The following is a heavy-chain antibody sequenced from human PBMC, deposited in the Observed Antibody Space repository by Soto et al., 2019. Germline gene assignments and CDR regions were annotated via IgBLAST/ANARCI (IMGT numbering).Heavy chain of an antibody. CDR3: ARGVIAVAGTNAFDI. CDR2: IIPILGIA. Sequence: GASVKVSCKASGGTFSSYTISWVRQAPGQGLEWMGRIIPILGIANYAQKFQGRVTITADKSTSTAYMELSSLRSEDTAVYYCARGVIAVAGTNAFDIWGQGTMVTVSS. D-gene: IGHD6-19*01. J-gene: IGHJ3*02. V-gene: IGHV1-69*02. CDR1: GGTFSSYT.